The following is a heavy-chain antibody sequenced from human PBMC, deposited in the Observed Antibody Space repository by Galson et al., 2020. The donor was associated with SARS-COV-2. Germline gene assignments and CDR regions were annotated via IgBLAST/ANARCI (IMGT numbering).Heavy chain of an antibody. D-gene: IGHD6-13*01. Sequence: GGSLRLSCEVSGFTFRDYGMHWVRQAPGKGLVWVAVIWFDESKQYYADSVKGRFTISRDNSKNVLYLQLNSLRAEDTGVYYCTRGAADGLDICGQGTLVTVSS. CDR1: GFTFRDYG. V-gene: IGHV3-33*01. CDR2: IWFDESKQ. J-gene: IGHJ4*02. CDR3: TRGAADGLDI.